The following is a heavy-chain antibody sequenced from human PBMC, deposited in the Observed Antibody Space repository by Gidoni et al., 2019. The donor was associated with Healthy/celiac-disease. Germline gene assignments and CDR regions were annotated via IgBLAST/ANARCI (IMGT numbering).Heavy chain of an antibody. Sequence: EVQLLESGGGLVKPGGSLRLSCAASGFTFRNAWMSWVSQAPGKGLEWVGRIKSKTDGGTTDYAATVKGRFTISRDDSKNTLYLQMNRLKTEDTAVYYCTTDHDGAAFDIWGQGTMVTVSS. CDR1: GFTFRNAW. CDR2: IKSKTDGGTT. V-gene: IGHV3-15*01. CDR3: TTDHDGAAFDI. D-gene: IGHD3-16*01. J-gene: IGHJ3*02.